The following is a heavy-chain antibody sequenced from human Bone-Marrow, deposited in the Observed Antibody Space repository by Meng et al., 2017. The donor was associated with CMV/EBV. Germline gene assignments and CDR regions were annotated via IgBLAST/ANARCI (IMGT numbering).Heavy chain of an antibody. CDR3: AKDICSSTSCYTYYYYGMDV. J-gene: IGHJ6*02. V-gene: IGHV5-51*01. CDR2: IYPGDSDT. Sequence: GESLKISCKGSGYSFTTYWIGWVRQMPGQGLEWLGVIYPGDSDTRYSPSFQGQVTISVDKSINTAYLQWGTLKASDTALYYCAKDICSSTSCYTYYYYGMDVWGQGTTVTVSS. D-gene: IGHD2-2*02. CDR1: GYSFTTYW.